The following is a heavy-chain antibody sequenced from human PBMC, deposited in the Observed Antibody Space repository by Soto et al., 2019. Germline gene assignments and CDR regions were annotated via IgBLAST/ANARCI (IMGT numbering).Heavy chain of an antibody. CDR1: GGSFSGYY. Sequence: SETLSLTCAVYGGSFSGYYWSWIRQPPGKGLEWIGEVNHSGSTNYNPSLKSRVTVSVDTSKNQFSLKLSSVTAADTAVYYCASTRYYYDSSGYYRKYFQHWGQGTLVTVSS. CDR2: VNHSGST. J-gene: IGHJ1*01. D-gene: IGHD3-22*01. CDR3: ASTRYYYDSSGYYRKYFQH. V-gene: IGHV4-34*01.